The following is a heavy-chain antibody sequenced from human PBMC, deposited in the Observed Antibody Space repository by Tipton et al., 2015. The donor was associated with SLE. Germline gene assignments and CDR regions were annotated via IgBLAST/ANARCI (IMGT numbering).Heavy chain of an antibody. Sequence: LRLSCTVSGGSISSGSYYWSWIRQPAGKGLEWIGYIYTSGSTNYNPSLKSRVTISVDTSKNQFSLKLSSVTAADTAVYYCARGSPLVPGLIDYWGQGTLVTVSS. CDR1: GGSISSGSYY. J-gene: IGHJ4*02. D-gene: IGHD2-2*01. V-gene: IGHV4-61*09. CDR2: IYTSGST. CDR3: ARGSPLVPGLIDY.